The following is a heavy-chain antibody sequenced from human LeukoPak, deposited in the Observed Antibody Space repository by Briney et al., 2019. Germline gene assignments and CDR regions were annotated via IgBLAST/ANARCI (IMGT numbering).Heavy chain of an antibody. Sequence: SETLSLTCAVYGGSFSGYYWSWIRQPPGKGLEWIGEINHSGSTNYNPSLKSRVTISVDTSKNQFSLKLSSVTAADTAVYYCARRQYYYDSSGYYPQGGYFDYWGQRTLVTVSS. CDR1: GGSFSGYY. CDR2: INHSGST. CDR3: ARRQYYYDSSGYYPQGGYFDY. D-gene: IGHD3-22*01. V-gene: IGHV4-34*01. J-gene: IGHJ4*02.